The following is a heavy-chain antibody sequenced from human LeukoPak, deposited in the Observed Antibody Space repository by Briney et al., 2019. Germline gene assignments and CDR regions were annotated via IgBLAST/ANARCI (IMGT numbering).Heavy chain of an antibody. Sequence: PGRSLRLSCAASGFTFSSYAMHWVRQAPGKGPKWVAVTSFDGGDNYYADSVKGRFTISRDNAKNSLYLQMNSLRAEDTAVYYCARRLLIIAAAGNAFDIWGQGTMVTVS. J-gene: IGHJ3*02. CDR2: TSFDGGDN. CDR1: GFTFSSYA. CDR3: ARRLLIIAAAGNAFDI. V-gene: IGHV3-30*04. D-gene: IGHD6-13*01.